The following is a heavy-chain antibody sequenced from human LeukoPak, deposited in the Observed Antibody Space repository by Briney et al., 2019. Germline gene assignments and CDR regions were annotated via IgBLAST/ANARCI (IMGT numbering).Heavy chain of an antibody. CDR2: INPNSGGT. V-gene: IGHV1-2*02. CDR1: GYTFNGYY. D-gene: IGHD6-13*01. J-gene: IGHJ4*02. Sequence: ASVKVSCKASGYTFNGYYIHWVRQAPGQGLEWMGWINPNSGGTNYAQKFQGRVTMTRDTSISTAYMELSRLRSDDTAVYYCARGRGIAAAGTINLDYWGQGTLVTVSS. CDR3: ARGRGIAAAGTINLDY.